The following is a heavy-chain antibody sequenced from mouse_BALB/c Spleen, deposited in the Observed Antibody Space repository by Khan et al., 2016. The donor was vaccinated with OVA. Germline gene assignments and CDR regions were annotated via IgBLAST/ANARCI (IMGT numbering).Heavy chain of an antibody. CDR2: INPRSGYT. CDR1: GYSFTSHT. CDR3: ARRTTGYALDY. Sequence: QVQLKQSGAELARPGASVKMSCKASGYSFTSHTMHWVKQRPGQGLEWIGYINPRSGYTNYNQKFNDKATSTADKSSSTAYMQLSSLTSEDSAVYYCARRTTGYALDYWGQGTSVTVSS. V-gene: IGHV1-4*01. D-gene: IGHD2-14*01. J-gene: IGHJ4*01.